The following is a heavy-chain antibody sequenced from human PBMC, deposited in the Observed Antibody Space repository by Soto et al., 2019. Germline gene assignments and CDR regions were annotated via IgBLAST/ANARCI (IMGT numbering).Heavy chain of an antibody. CDR2: IDWDDDK. Sequence: SGPTLVNPTQTLTLTCTFSGFSLSTSGMCVSWIRQPPGKALEWLALIDWDDDKYYSTSLKTRLTISKDTSKNQVVLTMTNMDPVDTATYYCARATWLRFHYYDSSGYFDYWGQGTLVTVSS. D-gene: IGHD3-22*01. V-gene: IGHV2-70*01. J-gene: IGHJ4*02. CDR1: GFSLSTSGMC. CDR3: ARATWLRFHYYDSSGYFDY.